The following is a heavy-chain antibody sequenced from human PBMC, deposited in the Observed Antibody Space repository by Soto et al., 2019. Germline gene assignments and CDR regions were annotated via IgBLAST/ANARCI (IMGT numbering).Heavy chain of an antibody. D-gene: IGHD6-13*01. J-gene: IGHJ4*02. CDR2: INADGTSV. Sequence: EVQLVESGGGLVQPGGSLRLSCAASGFTFSSYWMHWVRQAPGKGLVWVSRINADGTSVNYADSARGRFTISRDNAKNTLDLQMNTLRAEDTAVYYCARRLAGVGTYDFWGQGTLVTVSS. CDR1: GFTFSSYW. V-gene: IGHV3-74*01. CDR3: ARRLAGVGTYDF.